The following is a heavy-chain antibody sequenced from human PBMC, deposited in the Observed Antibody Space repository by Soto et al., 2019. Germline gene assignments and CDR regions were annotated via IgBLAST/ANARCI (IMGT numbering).Heavy chain of an antibody. CDR1: GGSISDYY. Sequence: SSETLSLTCSVSGGSISDYYWSWIRQPPGKGLEWIGYTYYGWNTNYNPSLKGRVTISVDTSKNQFSLKLISVTAADTAVYYCARDREYYDSSGLYFDYWGQGTLVTVSS. V-gene: IGHV4-59*01. CDR2: TYYGWNT. D-gene: IGHD3-22*01. J-gene: IGHJ4*02. CDR3: ARDREYYDSSGLYFDY.